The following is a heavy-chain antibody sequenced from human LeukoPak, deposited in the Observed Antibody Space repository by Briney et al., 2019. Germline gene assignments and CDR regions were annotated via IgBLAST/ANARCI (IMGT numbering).Heavy chain of an antibody. CDR1: GFTFSSYS. Sequence: GGSLRLSCAASGFTFSSYSMNWVRQAPGKGLEWVSSISSSSSYIYYADSEKGRFTISRDNAKNSLYLQMNSLRAEDTAVYYCARIAVAYDAFDIWGQGTMVTVSS. V-gene: IGHV3-21*01. J-gene: IGHJ3*02. D-gene: IGHD6-19*01. CDR3: ARIAVAYDAFDI. CDR2: ISSSSSYI.